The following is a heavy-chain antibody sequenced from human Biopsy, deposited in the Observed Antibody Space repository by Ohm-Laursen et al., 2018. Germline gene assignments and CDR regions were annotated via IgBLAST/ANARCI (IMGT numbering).Heavy chain of an antibody. CDR3: ARDRYYGSESYYSHYNMDV. V-gene: IGHV3-33*08. J-gene: IGHJ6*02. CDR1: GFTFSPYS. D-gene: IGHD3-10*01. Sequence: SLRLSCSASGFTFSPYSMNWVRQAPGKGLEWVAVIWYDGSNKYSADSVKGRFSISRDNSKNTVYLQMNSLRAADTAVYYCARDRYYGSESYYSHYNMDVWGQGTTVSASS. CDR2: IWYDGSNK.